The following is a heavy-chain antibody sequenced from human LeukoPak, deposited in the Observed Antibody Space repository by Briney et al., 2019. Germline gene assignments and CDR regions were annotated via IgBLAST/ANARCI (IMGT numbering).Heavy chain of an antibody. J-gene: IGHJ4*02. CDR2: IIPIFGTA. D-gene: IGHD3-22*01. V-gene: IGHV1-69*05. Sequence: GASVKVSCKASGGTFSSYAISWVRQAPGQGLEWMGGIIPIFGTANYAQKFQGRVTITRDTSASTAYMELSSLRSEDTAVYYCARDGPYYDSSGYRYWGQGTLVTVSS. CDR3: ARDGPYYDSSGYRY. CDR1: GGTFSSYA.